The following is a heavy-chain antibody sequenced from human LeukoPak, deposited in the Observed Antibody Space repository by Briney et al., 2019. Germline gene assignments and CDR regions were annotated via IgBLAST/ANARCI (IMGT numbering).Heavy chain of an antibody. CDR1: GFTYGNYL. J-gene: IGHJ5*02. CDR3: AKERVGDIDTQDYNWFDP. V-gene: IGHV3-74*01. CDR2: ISPDGRST. Sequence: GGSLRLSCAASGFTYGNYLMHWVRQAPGKGLVWVSRISPDGRSTNYADFVKGRFTVSRDNAMNTLYLQTNSLRAEDTAVYYCAKERVGDIDTQDYNWFDPWGQGTLVTVSS. D-gene: IGHD3-10*01.